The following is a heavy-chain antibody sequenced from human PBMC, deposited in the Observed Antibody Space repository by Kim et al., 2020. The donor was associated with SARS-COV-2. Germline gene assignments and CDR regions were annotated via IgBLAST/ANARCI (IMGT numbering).Heavy chain of an antibody. V-gene: IGHV4-39*07. Sequence: YSNPSLNSRVTISGDKSRNQISLKLTSVTAADTAVYYCTGGSGSGYSFDYWGQGTLVTVSS. D-gene: IGHD3-10*01. CDR3: TGGSGSGYSFDY. J-gene: IGHJ4*02.